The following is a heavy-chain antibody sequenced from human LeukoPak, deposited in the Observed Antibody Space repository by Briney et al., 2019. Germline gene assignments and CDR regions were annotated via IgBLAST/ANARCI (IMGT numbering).Heavy chain of an antibody. D-gene: IGHD3-3*01. V-gene: IGHV3-74*01. CDR3: VASRWSGALDF. Sequence: PGGSLRLSCVGSPIRFADHWMLWVRQVPGKPPAWVARSDRDGVVREYADSVKGRFTIPRDNARNTIHLEMNRLKVEDTAIYYCVASRWSGALDFWGQGSLVTVSS. CDR2: SDRDGVVR. CDR1: PIRFADHW. J-gene: IGHJ4*02.